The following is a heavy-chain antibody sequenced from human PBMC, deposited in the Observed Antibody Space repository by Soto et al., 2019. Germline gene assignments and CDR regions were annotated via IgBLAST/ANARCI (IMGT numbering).Heavy chain of an antibody. V-gene: IGHV6-1*01. D-gene: IGHD3-10*01. CDR2: TYYKSKWNN. CDR3: TGITWFRGMDV. J-gene: IGHJ6*02. Sequence: QTLSLTCVISGDSVSSNSAGWNWISQSPSRGLEWLGRTYYKSKWNNDYALSVKSRITINPDTSKNQFSLHLYSVTPEDTAVYYCTGITWFRGMDVWGQGTPVTVSS. CDR1: GDSVSSNSAG.